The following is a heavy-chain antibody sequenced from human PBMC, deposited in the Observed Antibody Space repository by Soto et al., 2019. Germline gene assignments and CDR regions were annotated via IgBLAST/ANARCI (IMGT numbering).Heavy chain of an antibody. J-gene: IGHJ6*03. CDR2: IYYSGST. D-gene: IGHD2-2*01. V-gene: IGHV4-59*01. CDR1: GGSISSYY. Sequence: SETLSLTCTVSGGSISSYYWSWIRQPPGKGLEWIGYIYYSGSTNYNPSLKSRVTISVDTSKNQFSLKLSSVTAADTAVYYWARSTAAKYPRQYYYYMDVWGKGTTVTVSS. CDR3: ARSTAAKYPRQYYYYMDV.